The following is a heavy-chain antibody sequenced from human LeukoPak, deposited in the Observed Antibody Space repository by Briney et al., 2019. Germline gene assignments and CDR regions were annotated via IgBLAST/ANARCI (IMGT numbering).Heavy chain of an antibody. CDR1: GRSVRSSDYY. V-gene: IGHV4-39*01. CDR2: IHYSGST. J-gene: IGHJ5*02. D-gene: IGHD3-9*01. CDR3: ARVSGVLPSFEWANWCDT. Sequence: PSETLSLTCTVSGRSVRSSDYYWAWIRQPPGRGLEWIGTIHYSGSTFYKPPLKSRLTVSADTSRNQFYMKLSSVTAAITAGYYCARVSGVLPSFEWANWCDTSGQGCLVTVSS.